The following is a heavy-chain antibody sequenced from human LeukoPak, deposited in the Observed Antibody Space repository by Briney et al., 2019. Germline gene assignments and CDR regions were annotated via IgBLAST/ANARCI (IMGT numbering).Heavy chain of an antibody. Sequence: GGSLRLSCAASGFTFSSYAMSWVRQAPGKGLEWVSAISGSGGSTYYADSVKGRFSISRDNSKNTLYLQMNGLRAEDTAIYYCAKEGYYGDYWNGMFDYWGQGTLVTVSS. CDR2: ISGSGGST. CDR3: AKEGYYGDYWNGMFDY. CDR1: GFTFSSYA. D-gene: IGHD4-17*01. J-gene: IGHJ4*02. V-gene: IGHV3-23*01.